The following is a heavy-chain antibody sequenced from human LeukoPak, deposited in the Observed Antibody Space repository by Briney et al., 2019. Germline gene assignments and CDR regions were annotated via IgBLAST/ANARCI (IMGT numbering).Heavy chain of an antibody. CDR3: ARDRDLSMVRGVISD. CDR2: MNPNSGNT. CDR1: GYTFTSYD. D-gene: IGHD3-10*01. J-gene: IGHJ4*02. Sequence: GASVKVSCKASGYTFTSYDINWVRQATGQGLEWMGWMNPNSGNTGYAQKFQGRVTMTRNTSISTAYMELSSLRSEDTAVYYCARDRDLSMVRGVISDWGQGTLVTVSS. V-gene: IGHV1-8*01.